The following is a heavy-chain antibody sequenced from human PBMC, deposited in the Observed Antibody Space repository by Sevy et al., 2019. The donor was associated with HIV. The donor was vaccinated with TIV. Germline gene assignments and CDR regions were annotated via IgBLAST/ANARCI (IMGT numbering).Heavy chain of an antibody. CDR1: GGTFSSYA. J-gene: IGHJ6*03. Sequence: ASVKVSCKASGGTFSSYAISWVRQAPGQGLEWMGGIIPISGTANYAQKFQGRVTITADKSTSTAYMELSSLRSEDTAVYYCARDGDGSGSYYYYYMDVWGKGTTVTVSS. CDR2: IIPISGTA. D-gene: IGHD3-10*01. CDR3: ARDGDGSGSYYYYYMDV. V-gene: IGHV1-69*06.